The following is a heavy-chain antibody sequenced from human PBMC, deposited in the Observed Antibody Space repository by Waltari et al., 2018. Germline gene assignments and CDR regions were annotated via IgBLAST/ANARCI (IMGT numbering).Heavy chain of an antibody. D-gene: IGHD5-12*01. CDR2: INHSGST. V-gene: IGHV4-34*01. CDR3: AKGPHRNRLQLKSYYYGMDV. Sequence: QVQLQQWGAGLLKPSETLSLPCAVYGGSFGGFSWTWIRPPPGKGLEWIGEINHSGSTNYNPSLKSRVTISVDTSKKQFSLKLSSVTAADTAVYYCAKGPHRNRLQLKSYYYGMDVWGQGTTVSVSS. J-gene: IGHJ6*02. CDR1: GGSFGGFS.